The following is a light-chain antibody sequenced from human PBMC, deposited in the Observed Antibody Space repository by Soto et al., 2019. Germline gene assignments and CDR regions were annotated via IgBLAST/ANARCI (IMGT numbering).Light chain of an antibody. Sequence: DIVMTQSPATLSSSSGERATISCRASQSVSKYLAWYQHKPGQAPRLLIYDASNMQTGIPARFSGSGSGTDFTLTISSLEPEDVAIYYCQKHSSWPRTFGEGTKVEIK. CDR3: QKHSSWPRT. V-gene: IGKV3-11*01. CDR1: QSVSKY. CDR2: DAS. J-gene: IGKJ4*01.